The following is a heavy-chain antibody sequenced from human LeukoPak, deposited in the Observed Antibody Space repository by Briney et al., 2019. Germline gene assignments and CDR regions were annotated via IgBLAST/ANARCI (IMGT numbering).Heavy chain of an antibody. Sequence: SETLSLTCTVSGGSISSSNYYWDWIRQPPGKGLEWIGSIYYSGSTYYNPSLKSRVTISVDTSKNQFSLKLSSLTAADTAVYYCARESKRGSRDYWGQGTLVTVSS. V-gene: IGHV4-39*07. CDR3: ARESKRGSRDY. CDR2: IYYSGST. J-gene: IGHJ4*02. D-gene: IGHD1-1*01. CDR1: GGSISSSNYY.